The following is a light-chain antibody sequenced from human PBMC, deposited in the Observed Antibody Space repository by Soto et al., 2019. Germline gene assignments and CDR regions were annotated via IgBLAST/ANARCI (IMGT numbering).Light chain of an antibody. CDR1: QSVSSSY. CDR3: QQYGSSPV. J-gene: IGKJ4*01. V-gene: IGKV3-20*01. Sequence: EIVLTQSPGTLSLSPGERPTLSCRASQSVSSSYLAWYQQKPGQAPRLLIYGASSRATGIPDRFSGSGSGTDFTLTISRLEPEDFAVYYCQQYGSSPVFGGGTKVEIK. CDR2: GAS.